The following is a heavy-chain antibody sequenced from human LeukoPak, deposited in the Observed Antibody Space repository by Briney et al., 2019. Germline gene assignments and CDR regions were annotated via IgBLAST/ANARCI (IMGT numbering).Heavy chain of an antibody. V-gene: IGHV3-23*01. D-gene: IGHD3-3*01. Sequence: PGGSLRLSCAASGFTFSSYAMSWVRQAPGKGLEWVSAISGSGGSTYYADSVKGRFTISRDNSRNTLYLQMNSLRAEDTAEYYCAMAYDFWSCSLTWRQGTLVTVSS. CDR1: GFTFSSYA. CDR3: AMAYDFWSCSLT. CDR2: ISGSGGST. J-gene: IGHJ5*02.